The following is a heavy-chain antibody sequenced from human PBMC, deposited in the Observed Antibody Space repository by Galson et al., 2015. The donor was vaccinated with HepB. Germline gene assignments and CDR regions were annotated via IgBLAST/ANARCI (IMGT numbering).Heavy chain of an antibody. J-gene: IGHJ6*01. Sequence: ETLSLTCAVFGGSFSTYRWTWIRQPPGKGLEWIGEITQSGSTHSNPSLKSRVTISMDTSKNQFSLKVRSVTAADTAVYYCARGKGRQVLLDYHYYGMDVWGQGTTVSVSS. CDR3: ARGKGRQVLLDYHYYGMDV. V-gene: IGHV4-34*01. D-gene: IGHD3-3*01. CDR1: GGSFSTYR. CDR2: ITQSGST.